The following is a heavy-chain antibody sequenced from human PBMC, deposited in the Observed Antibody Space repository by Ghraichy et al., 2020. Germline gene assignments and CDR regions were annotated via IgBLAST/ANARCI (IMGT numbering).Heavy chain of an antibody. CDR2: IYWNDDE. CDR3: AHITRQSYYASGIYYPLIDY. CDR1: GFSLTTSGAG. Sequence: SGPTLVKPTQTLSLTCTFSGFSLTTSGAGVAWIRQSQGKALEWLALIYWNDDERYSSSLRSRLTISKYTSENQVVLTLTSLDPEDTSTYHCAHITRQSYYASGIYYPLIDYWGRGILVTVSS. J-gene: IGHJ4*02. V-gene: IGHV2-5*01. D-gene: IGHD3-10*01.